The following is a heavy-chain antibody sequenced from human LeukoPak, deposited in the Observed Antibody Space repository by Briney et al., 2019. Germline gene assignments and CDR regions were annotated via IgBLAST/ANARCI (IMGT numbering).Heavy chain of an antibody. CDR3: ATGARDGYNYDY. CDR1: GGTFSSYA. J-gene: IGHJ4*02. CDR2: IIPILGIA. Sequence: ASVKVSCKASGGTFSSYAISWVRQAPGQGLEWMGRIIPILGIANYAQKFQGRVTITADKPTSTAYMELSSLRSEDTAVYYCATGARDGYNYDYWGQGTLVTVSS. V-gene: IGHV1-69*04. D-gene: IGHD5-24*01.